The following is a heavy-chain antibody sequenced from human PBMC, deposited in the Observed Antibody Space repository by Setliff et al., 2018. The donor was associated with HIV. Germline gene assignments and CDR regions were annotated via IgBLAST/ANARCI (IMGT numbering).Heavy chain of an antibody. J-gene: IGHJ4*02. V-gene: IGHV4-30-4*08. CDR3: ARTVEGLREFDY. CDR2: IYYSGST. Sequence: SETLSLTCTLSGGSISSGDYYWSWIRQPPGKGLEWIGYIYYSGSTNYNPALKSRVTISIDTSKNQFSLKLSSVTAADTAVYYCARTVEGLREFDYWGQGTLVTVSS. CDR1: GGSISSGDYY. D-gene: IGHD6-19*01.